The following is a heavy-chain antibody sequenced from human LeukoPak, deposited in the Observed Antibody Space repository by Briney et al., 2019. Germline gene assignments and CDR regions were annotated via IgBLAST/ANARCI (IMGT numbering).Heavy chain of an antibody. CDR1: GYTFTTYS. CDR2: INAGNGNT. Sequence: GASVKVSCKASGYTFTTYSMHWVRQAPGQRLEWMGWINAGNGNTKYSQKFQGRVTITRDTSASTAYMELSSLRSEDTAVYYCARGYCSSTSCYEFDYWGQGTLVTVSS. CDR3: ARGYCSSTSCYEFDY. J-gene: IGHJ4*02. V-gene: IGHV1-3*01. D-gene: IGHD2-2*01.